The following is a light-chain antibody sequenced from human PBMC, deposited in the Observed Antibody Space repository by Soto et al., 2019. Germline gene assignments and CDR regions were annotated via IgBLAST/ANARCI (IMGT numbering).Light chain of an antibody. J-gene: IGLJ2*01. CDR3: SSYAGSNNVV. V-gene: IGLV2-8*01. CDR1: SSDLGGYNF. CDR2: EVN. Sequence: QSALTQPPSASGSPGQSVTISCTGTSSDLGGYNFVSWYQQHPGKAPKLMIYEVNKRPSGVPDRFSGSKSGNTASLTVSGLQAEDEADYYCSSYAGSNNVVFGGGTKLNVL.